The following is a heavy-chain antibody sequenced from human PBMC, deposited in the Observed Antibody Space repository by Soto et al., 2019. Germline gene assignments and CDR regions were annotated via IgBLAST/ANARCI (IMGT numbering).Heavy chain of an antibody. CDR1: GGTFSSYT. J-gene: IGHJ5*02. Sequence: SVKVSCKASGGTFSSYTISWVRQAPGQGLEWMGRIIPILGIANYAQKLQGRVKINADKSTSTVYMELSSLRSEDTAVYFCARDSAIFGVINPPNWFDPWGQGTLVTVSS. V-gene: IGHV1-69*04. CDR2: IIPILGIA. D-gene: IGHD3-3*01. CDR3: ARDSAIFGVINPPNWFDP.